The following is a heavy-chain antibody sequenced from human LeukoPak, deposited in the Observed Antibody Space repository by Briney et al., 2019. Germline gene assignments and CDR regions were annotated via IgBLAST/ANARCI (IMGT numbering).Heavy chain of an antibody. CDR1: GFTFSDFY. CDR3: ARDKGHSYGFGAWYGGAYFDY. D-gene: IGHD5-18*01. J-gene: IGHJ4*02. Sequence: GGSLRLSCAASGFTFSDFYMTWIRQAPGKGLEWISYITSVGSTYYAGSVKGRFTISRDNAKTSLFLQMNNLGAEDTAVYYCARDKGHSYGFGAWYGGAYFDYWGQGTLVTVSS. V-gene: IGHV3-11*04. CDR2: ITSVGST.